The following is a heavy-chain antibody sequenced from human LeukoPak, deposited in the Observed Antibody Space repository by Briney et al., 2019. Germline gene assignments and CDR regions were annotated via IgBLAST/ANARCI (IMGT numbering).Heavy chain of an antibody. CDR2: INPSGGSS. CDR3: ARRDYDSSGYYY. J-gene: IGHJ4*02. Sequence: ASVKVSCKASGYTFTGFYMHWVRQAPGQGLEWMGVINPSGGSSTYAQKLQGRVTMTTDTSTSTAYMELRSLRSDDTAVYYCARRDYDSSGYYYWGQRTLVTVSS. D-gene: IGHD3-22*01. CDR1: GYTFTGFY. V-gene: IGHV1-46*01.